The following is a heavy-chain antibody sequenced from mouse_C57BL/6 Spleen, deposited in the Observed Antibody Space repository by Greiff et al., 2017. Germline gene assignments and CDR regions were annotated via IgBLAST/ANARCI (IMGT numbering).Heavy chain of an antibody. CDR2: ISYDGSN. V-gene: IGHV3-6*01. D-gene: IGHD4-1*01. CDR3: ARGSLGPKGFAY. Sequence: EVQLQESGPGLVKPSQSLSLTCSVTGYSITSGYYWNWIRQFPGNKLEWMGYISYDGSNNYNPSLKNRISITRDTSKNQFFLKLNSVTTEDTATYYCARGSLGPKGFAYWGQGTLVTVSA. J-gene: IGHJ3*01. CDR1: GYSITSGYY.